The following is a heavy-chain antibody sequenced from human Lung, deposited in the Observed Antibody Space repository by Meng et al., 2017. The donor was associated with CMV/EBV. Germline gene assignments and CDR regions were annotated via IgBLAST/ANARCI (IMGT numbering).Heavy chain of an antibody. CDR3: ARDQPGGYCSDFCYYGRDV. J-gene: IGHJ6*02. CDR2: IKEDGTEN. V-gene: IGHV3-7*01. Sequence: GESLKISCATSGFTFSIYWMSWVRQAPGKGLEWVANIKEDGTENNYADSVKGRFTISRDNAKNSLYLQMNSLRAEDTAVYYCARDQPGGYCSDFCYYGRDVWGQGTTVTVSS. D-gene: IGHD2-2*03. CDR1: GFTFSIYW.